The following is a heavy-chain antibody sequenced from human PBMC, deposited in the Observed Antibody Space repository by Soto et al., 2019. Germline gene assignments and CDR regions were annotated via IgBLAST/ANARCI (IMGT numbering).Heavy chain of an antibody. Sequence: ASVKVSCKASGYTFTGYYMRWVRQAPGQGLEWMGWINPNSGGTNYAQKFQGWVTMTRDTSISTAYMELSRLRSDDTAVYYWARDGGLDAFDIWGKGTMVTVSS. J-gene: IGHJ3*02. CDR2: INPNSGGT. D-gene: IGHD3-16*01. CDR3: ARDGGLDAFDI. V-gene: IGHV1-2*04. CDR1: GYTFTGYY.